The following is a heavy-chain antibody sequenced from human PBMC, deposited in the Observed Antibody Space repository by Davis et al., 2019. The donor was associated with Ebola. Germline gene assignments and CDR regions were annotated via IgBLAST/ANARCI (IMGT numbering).Heavy chain of an antibody. J-gene: IGHJ4*02. CDR1: EFTFSGYA. CDR3: ARDQNGPGPTIDY. Sequence: HTGGSLRLSCAASEFTFSGYAMSWVRHVLGKGLVWVSRINNDGSGTTYADSVKGRFTISRDNAESTLFLQMNSLRADDTAVYFCARDQNGPGPTIDYWGQGTLVTVSS. D-gene: IGHD1-26*01. CDR2: INNDGSGT. V-gene: IGHV3-74*01.